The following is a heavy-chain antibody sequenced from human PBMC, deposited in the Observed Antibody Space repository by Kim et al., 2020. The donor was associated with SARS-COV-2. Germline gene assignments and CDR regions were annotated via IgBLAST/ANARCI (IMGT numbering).Heavy chain of an antibody. CDR2: IDPSDSYT. CDR3: ARRSRYCSSTSCYAFDP. Sequence: GESLKISCKGSGYSFTSYWISWVRQMPGKGLEWMGRIDPSDSYTNYSPSFQGHVTISADKSISTAYLQWSSLKASDTAMYYCARRSRYCSSTSCYAFDPWGQGTLVTVSS. D-gene: IGHD2-2*01. V-gene: IGHV5-10-1*01. CDR1: GYSFTSYW. J-gene: IGHJ5*02.